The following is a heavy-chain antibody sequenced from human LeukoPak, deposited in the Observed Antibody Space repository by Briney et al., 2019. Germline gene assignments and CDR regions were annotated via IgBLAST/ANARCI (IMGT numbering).Heavy chain of an antibody. CDR1: GFTFSNAW. J-gene: IGHJ4*02. V-gene: IGHV3-15*01. CDR3: TTYLRPLIVVVIPL. CDR2: IKSKTDGGTT. Sequence: GGSLRLSCAASGFTFSNAWMSWVRQAPGKGLEWVGRIKSKTDGGTTDYAAPGKDRFTISRDDSKNTLDRQIDSLKTRDTSLYYCTTYLRPLIVVVIPLWGQGTLVTVSS. D-gene: IGHD3-22*01.